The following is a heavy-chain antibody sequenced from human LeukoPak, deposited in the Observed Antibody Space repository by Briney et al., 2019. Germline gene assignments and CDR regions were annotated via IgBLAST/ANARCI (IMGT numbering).Heavy chain of an antibody. CDR2: INHSGST. V-gene: IGHV4-34*01. D-gene: IGHD4-17*01. CDR1: GGSFSGYY. Sequence: SQTLSLTCAVSGGSFSGYYWNWIRHPPGKGLERIGEINHSGSTNSNPSLRSRVTMSVDTSKNQFSLKLSCVTAVATAVYYCARALYGDYENKWFEPWGEGNLVTVSS. J-gene: IGHJ5*02. CDR3: ARALYGDYENKWFEP.